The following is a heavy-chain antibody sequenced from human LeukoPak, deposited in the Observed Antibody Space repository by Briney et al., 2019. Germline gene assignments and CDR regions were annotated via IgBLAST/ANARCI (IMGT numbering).Heavy chain of an antibody. CDR1: GFTFSSYA. J-gene: IGHJ4*02. D-gene: IGHD3-22*01. V-gene: IGHV3-23*01. CDR3: AKDSIGYYKPFDY. Sequence: PGGSLRLSCAASGFTFSSYAMNWVRQAPGKGLDWVSAISGSGSNTYYSDSVKGRFTISRDNSKNTLYLQMNSLRAEDTAVYYCAKDSIGYYKPFDYWGQGSLVTVSP. CDR2: ISGSGSNT.